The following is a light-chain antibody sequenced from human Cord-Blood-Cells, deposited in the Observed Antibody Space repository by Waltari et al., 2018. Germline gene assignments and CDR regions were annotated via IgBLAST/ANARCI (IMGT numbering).Light chain of an antibody. Sequence: QSALTQPRSVSGSPGQSVPLSCTGTSSDVGGYNHVSWYQQHPGKAPKLMIYEVSKRPSGVPDRFSGSKSGNTASLTISGLQAEDEADYYCCSYAGSYTWVFGGGTKLTVL. J-gene: IGLJ3*02. V-gene: IGLV2-11*01. CDR1: SSDVGGYNH. CDR3: CSYAGSYTWV. CDR2: EVS.